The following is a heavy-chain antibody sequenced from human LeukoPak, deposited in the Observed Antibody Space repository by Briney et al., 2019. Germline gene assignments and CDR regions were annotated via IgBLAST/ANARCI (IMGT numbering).Heavy chain of an antibody. D-gene: IGHD2-8*01. Sequence: SETLSLTCGVYGVSFTGNYWSWIRQPPGKGPEWIGEINHNGGTKYNPSLKSRVTISVDTSENQFSLKLSSVTAADTAVYYCARIRCGHTDGICYNYWGQGTLVTVSS. CDR3: ARIRCGHTDGICYNY. J-gene: IGHJ4*02. CDR1: GVSFTGNY. CDR2: INHNGGT. V-gene: IGHV4-34*01.